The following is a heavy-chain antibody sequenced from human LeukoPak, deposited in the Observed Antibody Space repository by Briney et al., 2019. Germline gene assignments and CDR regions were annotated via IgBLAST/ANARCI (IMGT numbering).Heavy chain of an antibody. D-gene: IGHD3-9*01. Sequence: PGGSLRLSCAASGFTFSSYAMSWVCQAPGKGLEWVSVVSGSGTTTHYADSVKGRFTISRDDSKNTLYLQMNSLRVEDTAVYYCARRGYDILTGYSWYNWFDPWGQGTLVTVSS. J-gene: IGHJ5*02. CDR1: GFTFSSYA. CDR3: ARRGYDILTGYSWYNWFDP. CDR2: VSGSGTTT. V-gene: IGHV3-23*01.